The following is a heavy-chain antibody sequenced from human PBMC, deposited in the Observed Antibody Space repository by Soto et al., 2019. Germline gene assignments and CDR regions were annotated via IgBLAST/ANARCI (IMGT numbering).Heavy chain of an antibody. Sequence: QVQLVESGGGVVQPGRSLRLSCAASGFTFSSYGMHWVRQAPGKGLEWVAVISYDGSNKYYADSVKGRFTISRDNSKNTLYLQMNSLRAEDTAVYYCAKDGMVRGVIGYWGQGTLVTVSS. CDR3: AKDGMVRGVIGY. CDR1: GFTFSSYG. D-gene: IGHD3-10*01. V-gene: IGHV3-30*18. J-gene: IGHJ4*02. CDR2: ISYDGSNK.